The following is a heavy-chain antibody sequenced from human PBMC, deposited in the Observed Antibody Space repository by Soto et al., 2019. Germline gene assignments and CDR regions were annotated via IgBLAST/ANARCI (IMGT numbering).Heavy chain of an antibody. Sequence: SATLSITCTVSGGSISSYYWSWIRQPPGKGLEWIGYIYYSGSTNYNPSLKSRVTISVDTSKNQFSLKLSSVTAADTAVYYCARVCPNYDILTGPDAFDIWGQGTKVTVSS. CDR1: GGSISSYY. CDR3: ARVCPNYDILTGPDAFDI. D-gene: IGHD3-9*01. J-gene: IGHJ3*02. CDR2: IYYSGST. V-gene: IGHV4-59*01.